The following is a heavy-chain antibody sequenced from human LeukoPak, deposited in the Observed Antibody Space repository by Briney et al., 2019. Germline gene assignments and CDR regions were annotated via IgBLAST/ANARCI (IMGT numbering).Heavy chain of an antibody. CDR3: ARGFAYFDY. J-gene: IGHJ4*02. Sequence: GASVTVSCKASGYTFTDYYMHWVRQAPGQGLEWMGWINPNSGGTNYAQKFQGRVTMTRDTSISTAYMGLSRLRSDDTAMYYCARGFAYFDYWGQGTLVTVSS. V-gene: IGHV1-2*02. CDR2: INPNSGGT. CDR1: GYTFTDYY.